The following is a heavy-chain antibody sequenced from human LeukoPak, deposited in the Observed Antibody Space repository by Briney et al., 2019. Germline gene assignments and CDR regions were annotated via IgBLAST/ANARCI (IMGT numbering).Heavy chain of an antibody. V-gene: IGHV4-59*01. CDR3: ARGGQGGNPFDY. J-gene: IGHJ4*02. CDR2: IYYSGST. D-gene: IGHD4-23*01. Sequence: NPSETLSLTCTVSGGFISSYYWSWIRQPPGKGLEWVGYIYYSGSTNYNPSLKSRVTISVDTSKNQFSLKLSSVTAADTAVYYCARGGQGGNPFDYWGQGTLVTVSS. CDR1: GGFISSYY.